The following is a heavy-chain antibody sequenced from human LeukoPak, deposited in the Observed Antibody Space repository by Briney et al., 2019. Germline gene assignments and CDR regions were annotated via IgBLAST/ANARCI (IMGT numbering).Heavy chain of an antibody. CDR1: GFTFSSYG. V-gene: IGHV3-30*18. D-gene: IGHD4-17*01. Sequence: PGGSLRLSCAASGFTFSSYGMHWVRQAPGKGLEWVAVISYDGSNKYYAGSVKGRFTISRDNSKNTLYLQMNSLRAEDTAVYYCAKDGAYGDYVMCDYWGQGTLVTVSS. CDR2: ISYDGSNK. CDR3: AKDGAYGDYVMCDY. J-gene: IGHJ4*02.